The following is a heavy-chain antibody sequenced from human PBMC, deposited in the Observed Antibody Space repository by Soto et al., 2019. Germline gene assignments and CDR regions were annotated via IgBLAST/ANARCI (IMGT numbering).Heavy chain of an antibody. J-gene: IGHJ4*02. CDR1: GGSISSGDYY. D-gene: IGHD3-10*01. CDR3: ARVPADYHGSGSYD. CDR2: IYYSGSS. V-gene: IGHV4-30-4*01. Sequence: QVQLQESGPGLVKPSQTLSLTCTVSGGSISSGDYYWSWIRQPPGKGLEWIGYIYYSGSSSYNPSLKSRVTISGDTSKNQFSLELSSVTAADTAVYYCARVPADYHGSGSYDWGQGTLVTVSP.